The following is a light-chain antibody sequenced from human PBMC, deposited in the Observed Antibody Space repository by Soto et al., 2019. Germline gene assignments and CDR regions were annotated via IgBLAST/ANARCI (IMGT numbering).Light chain of an antibody. CDR1: SSDVGGYDY. J-gene: IGLJ1*01. CDR2: EVS. Sequence: HSALTQPRSVSGSPGQSVTLSCTGTSSDVGGYDYVSWYQQHPDKAPKLIIFEVSNRPSGVSDRFSGSKSGSTASLSISGLQSEDEADYYCVSYTSTSTLVFGTGTKLTVL. V-gene: IGLV2-14*01. CDR3: VSYTSTSTLV.